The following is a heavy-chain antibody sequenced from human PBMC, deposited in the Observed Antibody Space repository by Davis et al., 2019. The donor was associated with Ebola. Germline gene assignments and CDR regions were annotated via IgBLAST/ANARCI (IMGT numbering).Heavy chain of an antibody. D-gene: IGHD3-16*01. V-gene: IGHV1-24*01. CDR3: ATLGNLGDAEYFQH. J-gene: IGHJ1*01. Sequence: ASVKVSCKVSGYTLTELSMHWVRQAPGKGLEWMGGFDPEDGETIYAQKFQGRVTMTEDTSTDTAYMELSSLRSEGTAVYYCATLGNLGDAEYFQHWGQGTLVTVSS. CDR2: FDPEDGET. CDR1: GYTLTELS.